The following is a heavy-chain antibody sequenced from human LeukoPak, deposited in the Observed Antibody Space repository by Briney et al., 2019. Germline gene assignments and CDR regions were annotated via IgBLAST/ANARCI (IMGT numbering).Heavy chain of an antibody. J-gene: IGHJ5*02. CDR1: GFSFSNHG. V-gene: IGHV3-33*01. Sequence: GGSLRLSCAASGFSFSNHGMHWVRQAPGKRLEWVAVIWDDGNNKRYANSVNGRFTISRDNSENTLYLRMNGLTAEDTAMYYCARDSYQDYYGRFDPWGQGTLVIVSS. CDR2: IWDDGNNK. D-gene: IGHD3-10*01. CDR3: ARDSYQDYYGRFDP.